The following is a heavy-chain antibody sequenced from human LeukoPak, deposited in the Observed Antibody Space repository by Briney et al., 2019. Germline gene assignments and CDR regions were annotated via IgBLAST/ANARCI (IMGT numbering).Heavy chain of an antibody. J-gene: IGHJ4*02. CDR2: IYSGGST. CDR3: ARWGSSEGVDY. Sequence: GGPLRLSCAASGFTVSSNYMSWVRQAPGKGLEWVSVIYSGGSTYYADSVKGRFTISRDNSKNTLYLQMNSLRAEDMAAYYCARWGSSEGVDYWGQGTLVTVSS. D-gene: IGHD2-2*01. V-gene: IGHV3-53*05. CDR1: GFTVSSNY.